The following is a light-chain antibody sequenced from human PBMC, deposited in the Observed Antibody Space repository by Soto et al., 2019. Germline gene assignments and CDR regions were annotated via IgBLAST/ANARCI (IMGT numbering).Light chain of an antibody. Sequence: QSVLTQPASVSGSPGQSITISCTGTSSDVGGYNFVSWYQQHPGKAPKLMIFEVTSRPSGVSNRFSGSKSGNTASLTISGLQAEDEADYYCSSYTSSSTVIFGGGTKLTV. J-gene: IGLJ2*01. CDR1: SSDVGGYNF. CDR2: EVT. V-gene: IGLV2-14*03. CDR3: SSYTSSSTVI.